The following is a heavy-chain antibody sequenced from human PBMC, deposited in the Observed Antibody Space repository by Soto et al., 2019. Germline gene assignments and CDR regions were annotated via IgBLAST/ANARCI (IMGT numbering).Heavy chain of an antibody. CDR1: GGTFNNYV. Sequence: QVQLVQSGGEVKKPGSSVTVSCKASGGTFNNYVVNWVRQAPGQGLEWMGGILPIFATANYAQKFQGRVTITADKSTSTAYMELTSLRSEDTAVYYCAGRCDSTTCLGHFDYWGQGTLVTVAS. J-gene: IGHJ4*02. D-gene: IGHD2-2*01. CDR2: ILPIFATA. CDR3: AGRCDSTTCLGHFDY. V-gene: IGHV1-69*06.